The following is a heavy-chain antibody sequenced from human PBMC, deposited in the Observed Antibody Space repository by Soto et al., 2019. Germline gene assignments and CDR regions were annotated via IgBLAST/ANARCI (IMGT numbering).Heavy chain of an antibody. CDR2: INHSGST. J-gene: IGHJ5*01. CDR1: GGTLSGYY. D-gene: IGHD6-25*01. V-gene: IGHV4-34*01. Sequence: SETLSHTCGVYGGTLSGYYWSWIRQPPGKGLEWIGEINHSGSTNYNPSLKSRVTISVDTSKNQFSLKLSSVTAADTAVYYCARVCWVIAAASKRLFDFWGRRTLDTVS. CDR3: ARVCWVIAAASKRLFDF.